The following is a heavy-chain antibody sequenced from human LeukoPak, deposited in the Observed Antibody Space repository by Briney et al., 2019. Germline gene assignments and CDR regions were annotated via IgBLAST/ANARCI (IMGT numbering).Heavy chain of an antibody. D-gene: IGHD1-14*01. CDR3: ARVAPDGLRYYYMDV. CDR1: GGSISSSSYY. CDR2: IYYSGST. Sequence: SETLSLTCTVSGGSISSSSYYWGWIRQPPGKGLEWIGSIYYSGSTYYNPSLKSRVTISVDTSKNPFSLKLSSVTAADTAVYYCARVAPDGLRYYYMDVWGKGTTVTVSS. V-gene: IGHV4-39*01. J-gene: IGHJ6*03.